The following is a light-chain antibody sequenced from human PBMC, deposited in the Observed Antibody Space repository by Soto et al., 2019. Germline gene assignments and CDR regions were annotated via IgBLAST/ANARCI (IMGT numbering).Light chain of an antibody. CDR1: TSNIGKNT. Sequence: QSVLTQPPSVSEGPGQRVTISCSGSTSNIGKNTVNWYQQLPGTAPKLLIYYDNLRPSGVPDRISGSKSGTSASLAISGLQSDDEADYYCAAWDDSLNGRVFGTGTKLTVL. J-gene: IGLJ1*01. CDR3: AAWDDSLNGRV. V-gene: IGLV1-36*01. CDR2: YDN.